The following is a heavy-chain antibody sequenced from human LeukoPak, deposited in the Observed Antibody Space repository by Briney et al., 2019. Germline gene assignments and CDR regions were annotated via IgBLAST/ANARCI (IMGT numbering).Heavy chain of an antibody. D-gene: IGHD3-16*01. Sequence: PGGSLRLSCAASGFTFSIYWMSWVRQAPGKGLEWVANIKQDGSEKYYVDSVKGRFTISRDNAKNSLYLQMNSLRGEDTAVYYCAKSYDYVPKSPDYWGQGTLVTVSS. CDR1: GFTFSIYW. V-gene: IGHV3-7*03. J-gene: IGHJ4*02. CDR2: IKQDGSEK. CDR3: AKSYDYVPKSPDY.